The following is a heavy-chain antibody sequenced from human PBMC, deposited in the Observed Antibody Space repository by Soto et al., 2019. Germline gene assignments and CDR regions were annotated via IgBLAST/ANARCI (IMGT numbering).Heavy chain of an antibody. CDR1: GYTFTSYV. Sequence: HVQLVQSGAEVKKPRASVKFSCKASGYTFTSYVITWGRQAPGQGLEWMGWMSAYNGNTNYAQKLQGRVTMTTDTSTRKAYMELRSLISDDTPVYYYARDGVLRFLEWLPDYYGMDVWGQGTTATVSS. D-gene: IGHD3-3*01. CDR2: MSAYNGNT. V-gene: IGHV1-18*01. CDR3: ARDGVLRFLEWLPDYYGMDV. J-gene: IGHJ6*02.